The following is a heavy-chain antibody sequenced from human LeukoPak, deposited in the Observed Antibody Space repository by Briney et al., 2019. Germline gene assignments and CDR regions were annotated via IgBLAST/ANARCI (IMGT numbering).Heavy chain of an antibody. CDR1: GFTFSSYA. CDR3: AKDGSSWFRYYFDY. CDR2: ISGSGGST. J-gene: IGHJ4*02. V-gene: IGHV3-23*01. Sequence: GGSLRLSCAASGFTFSSYAMSWVRQAPGKGMEWVSAISGSGGSTYYADSVKGRFTISRDNSKNTLYLQMNSLRAEDTAVYYCAKDGSSWFRYYFDYWGQGTLVTVSS. D-gene: IGHD6-13*01.